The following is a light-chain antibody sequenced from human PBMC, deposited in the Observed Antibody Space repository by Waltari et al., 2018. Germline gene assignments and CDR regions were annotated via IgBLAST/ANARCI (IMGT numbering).Light chain of an antibody. Sequence: QSALTQPPSVSGSPGQSVTISCTGTSSDVGNYNHVSWYQQSPGTAPKLILYDVTNRPAGLPDRSSGTKSGNTASLTISVLQADDESDYYCSSATSSITWVFGGGTKLTVL. CDR3: SSATSSITWV. CDR2: DVT. V-gene: IGLV2-18*02. CDR1: SSDVGNYNH. J-gene: IGLJ3*02.